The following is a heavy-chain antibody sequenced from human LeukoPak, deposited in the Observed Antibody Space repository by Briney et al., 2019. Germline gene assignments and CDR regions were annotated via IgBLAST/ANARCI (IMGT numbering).Heavy chain of an antibody. CDR3: AKGSGKYYFYHMDV. V-gene: IGHV3-30*02. Sequence: PGGSLRLSCVVSGFSFRSYGMHWVRQAPGKGLEWVAFIRHDGSSKYYVDSVKGRFTISRDNSNNTVYLQMNSLRAEDTSTYYCAKGSGKYYFYHMDVWGKGTTVTISS. CDR2: IRHDGSSK. CDR1: GFSFRSYG. J-gene: IGHJ6*03.